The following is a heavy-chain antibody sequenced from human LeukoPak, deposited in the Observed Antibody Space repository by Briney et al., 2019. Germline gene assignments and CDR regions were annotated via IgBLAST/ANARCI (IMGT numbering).Heavy chain of an antibody. CDR3: AKDRYDDFLSGYSESGRFDY. CDR2: ISGSGGST. D-gene: IGHD3-3*01. Sequence: AGGSLRLSCAASGFTFSSYAMSWVRQAPGKGLEWVSAISGSGGSTYYADSVKGRFTISRDNSKNSLYLQMNSLRVEDTAVYYCAKDRYDDFLSGYSESGRFDYWGQGTLVTVSS. CDR1: GFTFSSYA. J-gene: IGHJ4*02. V-gene: IGHV3-23*01.